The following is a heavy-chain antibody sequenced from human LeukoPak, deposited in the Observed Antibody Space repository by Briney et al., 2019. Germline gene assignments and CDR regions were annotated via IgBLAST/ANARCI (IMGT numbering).Heavy chain of an antibody. CDR3: ARVAMSGIGSGDF. V-gene: IGHV1-2*02. Sequence: ASVKVSCKASGYTFTGYYVHWVRQAPGQGLEWMGWINPYSGDTNYAQKFQGRVTMTRDTSISTAYMELSSLKSDDTAVYYCARVAMSGIGSGDFWGQGTLVTASS. CDR1: GYTFTGYY. J-gene: IGHJ4*02. CDR2: INPYSGDT. D-gene: IGHD1-26*01.